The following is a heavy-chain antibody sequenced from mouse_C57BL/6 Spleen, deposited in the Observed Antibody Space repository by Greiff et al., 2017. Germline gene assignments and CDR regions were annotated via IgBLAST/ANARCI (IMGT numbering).Heavy chain of an antibody. Sequence: EVKLMESGGGLVKPGGSLKLSCAASGFTFSSYTMSWVRQTPEKRLEWVATISGGGGNTYYPDSVKGRFTISRDNAKNTLYLQMSSLRSEDTALYYCARHREVYYDYWGQGTLVTVSA. J-gene: IGHJ3*01. CDR3: ARHREVYYDY. CDR2: ISGGGGNT. V-gene: IGHV5-9*01. CDR1: GFTFSSYT. D-gene: IGHD2-4*01.